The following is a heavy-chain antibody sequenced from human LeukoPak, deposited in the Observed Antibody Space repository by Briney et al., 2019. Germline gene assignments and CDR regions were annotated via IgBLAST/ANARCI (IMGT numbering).Heavy chain of an antibody. Sequence: GGSLRLSCAASGFTFSDYYMSWIRQAPGKGLEWDSYISSSGSTIYYADSVKGRFTISRDNAKNSLYLQMNSLRAEDTAVYYCARVGSYYDSSGPFDYWGQGTLVTVSS. D-gene: IGHD3-22*01. CDR1: GFTFSDYY. CDR3: ARVGSYYDSSGPFDY. CDR2: ISSSGSTI. V-gene: IGHV3-11*01. J-gene: IGHJ4*02.